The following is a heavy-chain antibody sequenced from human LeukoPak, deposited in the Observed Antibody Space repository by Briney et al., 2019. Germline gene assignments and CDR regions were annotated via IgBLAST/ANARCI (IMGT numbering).Heavy chain of an antibody. D-gene: IGHD5-24*01. CDR2: ISGSGGST. CDR1: GFTFSSYS. J-gene: IGHJ4*02. V-gene: IGHV3-23*01. CDR3: ARQDGYDPFDY. Sequence: GGSLRLSCAASGFTFSSYSMNWVRQAPGKGLEWVSAISGSGGSTYYADSVKGRFTISRDNSKSTLFLQMNSLKVEDTAVYYCARQDGYDPFDYWGQGTLVTVSS.